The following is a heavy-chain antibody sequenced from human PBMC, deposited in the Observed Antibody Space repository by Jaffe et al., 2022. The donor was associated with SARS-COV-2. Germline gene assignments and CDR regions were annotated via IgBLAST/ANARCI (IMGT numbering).Heavy chain of an antibody. CDR1: GFTFIGYA. CDR3: ARDLPWFDP. Sequence: QVQLVESGGGVVQPGRSLRLSCAASGFTFIGYAMHWVRQAPGKALEWVAFISYDGSNKDYADSVKGRFTISRDNSKNTLYLQMNSLRPEDTAVYYCARDLPWFDPWGQGTLVTVSS. CDR2: ISYDGSNK. V-gene: IGHV3-30*04. J-gene: IGHJ5*02.